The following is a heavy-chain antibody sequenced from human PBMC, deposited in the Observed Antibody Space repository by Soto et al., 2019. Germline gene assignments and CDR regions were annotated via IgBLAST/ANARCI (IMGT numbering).Heavy chain of an antibody. V-gene: IGHV4-39*01. CDR1: GGSINSNKYY. J-gene: IGHJ4*02. D-gene: IGHD2-2*02. CDR2: LYHTGSN. Sequence: PSETLSLTCTVSGGSINSNKYYWGWVRQSPGRGLEWIAGLYHTGSNFYNPSLKNRVSISLDTSKNQFSLNVYSVTAADTAVYYCVRPPPGQAPLYPPRLDFWGQGVKVTVSS. CDR3: VRPPPGQAPLYPPRLDF.